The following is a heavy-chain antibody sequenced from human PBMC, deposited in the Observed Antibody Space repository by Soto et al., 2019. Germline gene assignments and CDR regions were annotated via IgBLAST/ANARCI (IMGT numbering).Heavy chain of an antibody. Sequence: RESLKISCKGSGYSFTSYWIGWVRQMPGKGLEWMGIIYPGDFDTRYSPSFQGQVTISADNSISTAYLQWSSLKASDTAMYYCARDWTTGIHDAFDIWGQGTMVTVSS. CDR3: ARDWTTGIHDAFDI. D-gene: IGHD5-18*01. CDR1: GYSFTSYW. J-gene: IGHJ3*02. CDR2: IYPGDFDT. V-gene: IGHV5-51*01.